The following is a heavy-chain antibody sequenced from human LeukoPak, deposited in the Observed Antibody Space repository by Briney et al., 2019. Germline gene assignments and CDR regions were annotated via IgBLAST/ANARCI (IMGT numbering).Heavy chain of an antibody. D-gene: IGHD1-14*01. CDR2: MNPNSGNT. V-gene: IGHV1-8*01. J-gene: IGHJ3*02. CDR3: ARVSSPDEPAFDI. Sequence: ASVKVSCKASGYTFTSYDINWVRQATGQGLEWMGWMNPNSGNTGYAQKFQGRVTMTRYTSISTAYMELSSLRSEDTAVYYCARVSSPDEPAFDIWGQGTMVTVSS. CDR1: GYTFTSYD.